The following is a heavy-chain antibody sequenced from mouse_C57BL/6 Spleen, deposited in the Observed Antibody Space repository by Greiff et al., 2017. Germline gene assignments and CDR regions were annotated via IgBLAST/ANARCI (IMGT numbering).Heavy chain of an antibody. J-gene: IGHJ4*01. CDR1: GFTFSDYY. D-gene: IGHD2-5*01. CDR3: ARGGLYYSNPYYAMDY. Sequence: EVHLVESEGGLVQPGSSMKLSCTASGFTFSDYYMAWVRQVPEKGLEWVANINYDGSSTYYLDSLKSRFIISRDNAKNILYLQMSSLKSEDTATYYCARGGLYYSNPYYAMDYWGQGTSVTVSS. V-gene: IGHV5-16*01. CDR2: INYDGSST.